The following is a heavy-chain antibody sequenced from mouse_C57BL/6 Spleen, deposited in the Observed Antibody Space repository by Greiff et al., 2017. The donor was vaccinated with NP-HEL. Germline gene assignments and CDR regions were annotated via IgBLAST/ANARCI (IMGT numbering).Heavy chain of an antibody. V-gene: IGHV1-61*01. Sequence: VQLQQPGAELVRPGSSVKLSCKASGYTFTSYWMDWVKQRPGQGLEWIGNIYPSDSETHYNQKFKDKATLTVDKSSSTAYMQLSRLTSEDSAVYYCAREGNLGMDYWGQGTSVTVSS. CDR1: GYTFTSYW. CDR2: IYPSDSET. D-gene: IGHD2-1*01. CDR3: AREGNLGMDY. J-gene: IGHJ4*01.